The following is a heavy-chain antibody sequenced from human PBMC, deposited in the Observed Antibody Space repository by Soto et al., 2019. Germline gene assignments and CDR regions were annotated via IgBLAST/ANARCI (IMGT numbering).Heavy chain of an antibody. CDR2: ISGSGSNI. V-gene: IGHV3-48*03. CDR3: AGGGCSSTSCYKDSFDI. CDR1: GFTFSSYE. Sequence: EVQLVESGGGLVHPGGSLRLSCAASGFTFSSYEMNWVRQAPGKGLEWVSYISGSGSNIYYADSVKGRFTISRDNAKNSLYLQMNGLRAEDTAVYYCAGGGCSSTSCYKDSFDIWGQGTMVTVSS. J-gene: IGHJ3*02. D-gene: IGHD2-2*02.